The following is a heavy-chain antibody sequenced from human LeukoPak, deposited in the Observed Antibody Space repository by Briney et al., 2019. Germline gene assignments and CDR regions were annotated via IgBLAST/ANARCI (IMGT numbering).Heavy chain of an antibody. D-gene: IGHD3-22*01. V-gene: IGHV4-59*01. J-gene: IGHJ5*02. CDR2: VHYSGNT. Sequence: SETLSLTCTVSEGPISIYYWSWIRQPPTKGLEWIGYVHYSGNTNYNPSLESRVTISLETSKNLFSLQLKSLTAADTAVYYCARHSSRYYYNTTGSQGFDPWGQGTLVTVSS. CDR3: ARHSSRYYYNTTGSQGFDP. CDR1: EGPISIYY.